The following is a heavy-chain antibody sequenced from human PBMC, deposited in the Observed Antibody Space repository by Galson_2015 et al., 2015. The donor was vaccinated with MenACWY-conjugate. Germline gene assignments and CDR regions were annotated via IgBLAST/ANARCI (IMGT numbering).Heavy chain of an antibody. D-gene: IGHD1-26*01. J-gene: IGHJ6*02. CDR3: ARHPPGGRGMDV. V-gene: IGHV5-51*01. CDR1: GSGFPHYW. Sequence: QPGAEVVKPGESLLITCTGTGSGFPHYWVAWGRQMPVQGLEWMGIIGPVDSNTRYSPSFQVQVTISADKSFSTAYLQWTSLRAADTAMYYCARHPPGGRGMDVWGQGTTVTVSS. CDR2: IGPVDSNT.